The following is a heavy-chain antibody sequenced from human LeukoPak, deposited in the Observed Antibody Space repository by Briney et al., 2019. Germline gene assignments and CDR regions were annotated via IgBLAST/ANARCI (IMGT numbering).Heavy chain of an antibody. V-gene: IGHV4-4*07. Sequence: SETLSLTCSVSGGSISSYCWNWIRQPAGKGLEWIGRIYPSGSTKYNPSLKSRVTMSLDTSKILFSLKLSSVTAADTAIYYCAKSVYGSGNFGLWGQGTLVTVSS. CDR3: AKSVYGSGNFGL. CDR2: IYPSGST. J-gene: IGHJ4*02. D-gene: IGHD3-10*01. CDR1: GGSISSYC.